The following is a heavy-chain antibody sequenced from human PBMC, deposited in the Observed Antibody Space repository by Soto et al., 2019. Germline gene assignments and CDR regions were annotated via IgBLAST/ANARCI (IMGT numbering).Heavy chain of an antibody. CDR2: IGPDGSGK. CDR1: VVTLIIHW. J-gene: IGHJ4*01. CDR3: ARDKNSYYDY. Sequence: PWESXRLGCSCSVVTLIIHWMHGVRQVPGKGLAWVSHIGPDGSGKRYADSVQGRFNISRDNARNTLYLQMDSLRDGATAVYYCARDKNSYYDYWGTGILVKVPS. V-gene: IGHV3-74*01.